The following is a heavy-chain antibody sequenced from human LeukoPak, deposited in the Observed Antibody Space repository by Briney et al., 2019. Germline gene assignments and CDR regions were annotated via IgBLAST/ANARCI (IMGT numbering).Heavy chain of an antibody. CDR1: GYTFTTYN. CDR2: IRGYNGNT. V-gene: IGHV1-18*01. Sequence: ASVKVSCKSSGYTFTTYNINWVRQAPGQGLEWMGWIRGYNGNTNYAQKFQGRVTTTEETSTDTAYMELSSLRSEDTAVYYCATDRGKWELGYYWGQGTLVTVSS. CDR3: ATDRGKWELGYY. J-gene: IGHJ4*02. D-gene: IGHD1-26*01.